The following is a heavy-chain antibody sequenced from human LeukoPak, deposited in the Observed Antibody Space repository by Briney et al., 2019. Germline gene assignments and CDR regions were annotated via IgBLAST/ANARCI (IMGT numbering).Heavy chain of an antibody. V-gene: IGHV3-30*01. CDR1: GFTFSSYA. D-gene: IGHD5-18*01. J-gene: IGHJ4*02. Sequence: GGSLRLSCAASGFTFSSYAMHWVRQAPGKGPEWVAVISYDGSNKYYADSVKGRFTISRDNSKNTLHLQMNSLRAEDTAVYYCVSGGGGYSYGLYYFDYWGQGTLVTVSS. CDR2: ISYDGSNK. CDR3: VSGGGGYSYGLYYFDY.